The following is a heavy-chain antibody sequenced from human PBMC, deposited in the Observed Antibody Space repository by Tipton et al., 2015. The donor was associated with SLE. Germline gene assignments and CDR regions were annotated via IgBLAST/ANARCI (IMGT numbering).Heavy chain of an antibody. J-gene: IGHJ4*02. CDR1: GASIGTYY. CDR3: ARLTTTFGLTY. CDR2: VFYSDPSNFNRA. V-gene: IGHV4-59*01. Sequence: GLVKPSETLSLTCTVSGASIGTYYWTWIRQPPGKGLEWLSYVFYSDPSNFNRAHYNPSLLGRVTISVDPSRNHFSLRLTSVTAADTAVYYCARLTTTFGLTYWGQGTLVTVSS. D-gene: IGHD3-3*01.